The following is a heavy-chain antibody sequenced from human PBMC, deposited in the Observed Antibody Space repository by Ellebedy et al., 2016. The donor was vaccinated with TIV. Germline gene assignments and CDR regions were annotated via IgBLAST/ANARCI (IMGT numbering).Heavy chain of an antibody. Sequence: MPSETLSLTCAVSGGSINSGTWWNWVRQPPGKGLEWIAEISHSGSINHNPSLKSRVTLSVDTSKNQTSLKLSSVTASDTAVYYCARSSGWYFFDYWGQGTLVTVSS. D-gene: IGHD3-10*01. J-gene: IGHJ4*02. CDR1: GGSINSGTW. V-gene: IGHV4-4*02. CDR3: ARSSGWYFFDY. CDR2: ISHSGSI.